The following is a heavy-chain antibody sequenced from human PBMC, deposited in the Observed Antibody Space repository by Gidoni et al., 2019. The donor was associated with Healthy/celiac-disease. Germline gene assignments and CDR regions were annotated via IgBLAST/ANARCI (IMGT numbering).Heavy chain of an antibody. J-gene: IGHJ5*02. V-gene: IGHV3-30*04. Sequence: QVQLVESGGGVVQPGRSLSLCCAASELTSGSYAMNWVRQAPGKGLEWVAVISYDGSNKYYADSVKGRFTISRDNSKNTLYLQMNSLRAEDTAVYYCAKDSVLDKGSSWWGYNWFDPWGQGTLVTVSS. CDR1: ELTSGSYA. CDR3: AKDSVLDKGSSWWGYNWFDP. CDR2: ISYDGSNK. D-gene: IGHD6-13*01.